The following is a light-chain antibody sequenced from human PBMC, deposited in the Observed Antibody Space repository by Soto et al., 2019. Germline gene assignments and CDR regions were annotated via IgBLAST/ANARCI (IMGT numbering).Light chain of an antibody. CDR3: SAYTSRSTLYV. Sequence: QSALTQPASVSGSPGQSITISCTGTSSDVGGYNYVSWYQQHPGKAPKLMIYEVSNRPSGVSNRFSGAKSGTTASLTISGRKAEDEAGYYCSAYTSRSTLYVFGTGPKVIVL. CDR1: SSDVGGYNY. J-gene: IGLJ1*01. V-gene: IGLV2-14*01. CDR2: EVS.